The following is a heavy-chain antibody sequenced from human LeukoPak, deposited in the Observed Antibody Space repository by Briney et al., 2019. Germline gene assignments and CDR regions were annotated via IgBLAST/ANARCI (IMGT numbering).Heavy chain of an antibody. CDR2: IYTSGST. CDR1: GGSISSGSYY. Sequence: SQTLSLTCTVSGGSISSGSYYWSWIRQPAGKGLEWIGRIYTSGSTNYNPSLKSRVTISVDTSKNQFSLKLSSVTAADTAVYYCARSSMLYFDYWGQGTLVTVSS. V-gene: IGHV4-61*02. J-gene: IGHJ4*02. D-gene: IGHD2-8*01. CDR3: ARSSMLYFDY.